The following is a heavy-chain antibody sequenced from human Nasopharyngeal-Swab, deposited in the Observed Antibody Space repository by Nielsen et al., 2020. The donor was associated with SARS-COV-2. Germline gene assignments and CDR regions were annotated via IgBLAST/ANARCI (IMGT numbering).Heavy chain of an antibody. J-gene: IGHJ3*01. CDR1: EFTFSNYG. D-gene: IGHD3-16*01. CDR3: AKAFGEDQLAEDAFDA. Sequence: GGSLRLSFAASEFTFSNYGMHWVRQAPGKGLEWVAVISYDGNIKSYADSVRGRFLISRDNSHNTLYLQMSRLRTEDRAVYYCAKAFGEDQLAEDAFDAWGQGTMVTVSS. CDR2: ISYDGNIK. V-gene: IGHV3-30*18.